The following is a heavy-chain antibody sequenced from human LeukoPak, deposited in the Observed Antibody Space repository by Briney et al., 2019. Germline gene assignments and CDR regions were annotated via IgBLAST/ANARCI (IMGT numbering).Heavy chain of an antibody. D-gene: IGHD3-3*01. CDR1: GGSISSYY. CDR3: ARSEISFGDYHDY. CDR2: IYYSGST. Sequence: SETLSLTCTVSGGSISSYYWSWIRQPPEKGLEWIGYIYYSGSTNYNPSLKSRVTISIDTSKNQFSLKLSSVTAADTAVYYCARSEISFGDYHDYWGQGTLATVSS. J-gene: IGHJ4*02. V-gene: IGHV4-59*01.